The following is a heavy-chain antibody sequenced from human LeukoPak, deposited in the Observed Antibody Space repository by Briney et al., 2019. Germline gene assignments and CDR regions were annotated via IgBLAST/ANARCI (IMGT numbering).Heavy chain of an antibody. J-gene: IGHJ6*03. CDR2: IYTSGST. V-gene: IGHV4-61*02. Sequence: PSETLSLTCTVSGNSISSGDYYWSWIRQPAGKGLEWIGRIYTSGSTNYNPSLKSRVTISVDTSKNPSSLKLSSVTAADTAVYYCARLGVSYGDPPYRYSMDVWGKGTTV. D-gene: IGHD5-18*01. CDR1: GNSISSGDYY. CDR3: ARLGVSYGDPPYRYSMDV.